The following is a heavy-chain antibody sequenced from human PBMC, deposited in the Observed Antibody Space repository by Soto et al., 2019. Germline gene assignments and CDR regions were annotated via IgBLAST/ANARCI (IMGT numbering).Heavy chain of an antibody. CDR1: GDSVSSNSAA. Sequence: PSQTLSLTCAISGDSVSSNSAAWNWIRQSPSRGLEWLGRTYYRSKWYNDYAVSVKSRITINPDTSKNQFSLQLNSVTPEDTAVYYCARDSLYSSSSTVWFDPWGQGTLVTVSS. CDR2: TYYRSKWYN. J-gene: IGHJ5*02. V-gene: IGHV6-1*01. CDR3: ARDSLYSSSSTVWFDP. D-gene: IGHD6-13*01.